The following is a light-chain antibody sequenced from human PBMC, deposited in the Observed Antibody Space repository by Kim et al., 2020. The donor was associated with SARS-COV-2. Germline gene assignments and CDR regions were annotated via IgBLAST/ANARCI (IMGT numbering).Light chain of an antibody. Sequence: QSVLTQPPSVSAAPGQKITISCSGSSSNIGMNFVSWYQHLPGSAPKLVIHDNDARPSGIPERFSASRSGTSATLAIAGLQSGDEAHYYCGAWDSGLSEEVFGGGTQLTVL. CDR3: GAWDSGLSEEV. CDR2: DND. CDR1: SSNIGMNF. J-gene: IGLJ3*02. V-gene: IGLV1-51*01.